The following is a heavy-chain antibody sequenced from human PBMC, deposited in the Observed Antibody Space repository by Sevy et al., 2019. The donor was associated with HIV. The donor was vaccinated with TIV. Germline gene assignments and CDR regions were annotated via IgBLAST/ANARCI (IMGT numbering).Heavy chain of an antibody. J-gene: IGHJ4*02. CDR2: IKSETDGGTT. D-gene: IGHD5-12*01. CDR1: GFTLNKAW. V-gene: IGHV3-15*07. CDR3: SMEDGYNYFDY. Sequence: GGSLRLSCAASGFTLNKAWMNWVRQAPGKGLEWVGRIKSETDGGTTDYAEPVKGRFSISRDDSKNTLYLQMNSQKIEDTAVYYCSMEDGYNYFDYWGQGALVTVSS.